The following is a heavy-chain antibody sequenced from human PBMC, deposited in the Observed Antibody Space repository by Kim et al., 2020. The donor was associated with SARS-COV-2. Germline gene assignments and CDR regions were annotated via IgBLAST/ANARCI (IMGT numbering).Heavy chain of an antibody. V-gene: IGHV1-46*01. CDR1: GYTFTSYY. D-gene: IGHD2-2*02. J-gene: IGHJ6*02. Sequence: ASVKVSCKASGYTFTSYYMHWVRQAPGQGLEWMGIINPSGGSTSYAQKFQGRVTMTRDTSTSTVYMELSSLRSEDTAVYYCARRDIVVVPAAINYYYYGMDVWGQGTTVTVSS. CDR3: ARRDIVVVPAAINYYYYGMDV. CDR2: INPSGGST.